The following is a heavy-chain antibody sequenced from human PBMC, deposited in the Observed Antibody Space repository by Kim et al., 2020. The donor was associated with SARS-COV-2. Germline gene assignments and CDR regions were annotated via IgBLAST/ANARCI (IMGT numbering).Heavy chain of an antibody. Sequence: GGSLRLSCAASGFTFSSYGMHWVRQAPGKGLEWVAVIWYDGSNKYYADSVKGRFTISRDNSKNTLYLQMNSLRAEDTAVHYCARDEGDSSIWYGSVDYWGQGTLVAVSS. V-gene: IGHV3-33*01. J-gene: IGHJ4*02. CDR1: GFTFSSYG. D-gene: IGHD6-13*01. CDR3: ARDEGDSSIWYGSVDY. CDR2: IWYDGSNK.